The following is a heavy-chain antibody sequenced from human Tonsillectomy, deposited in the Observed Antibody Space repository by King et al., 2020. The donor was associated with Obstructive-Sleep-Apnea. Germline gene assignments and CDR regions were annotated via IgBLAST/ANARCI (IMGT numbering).Heavy chain of an antibody. D-gene: IGHD6-13*01. Sequence: QLVQSGAEVKKPGESLRISCKGSGYRFTYYWITWVRQMPGKGLEWMGRIDPNDSYTNYSPSFQGHVTISADKSTTTAYLQWSSLKASDSAIYYCARDYSSTWSGGMDVWGQGTTVTVSS. V-gene: IGHV5-10-1*01. J-gene: IGHJ6*02. CDR2: IDPNDSYT. CDR1: GYRFTYYW. CDR3: ARDYSSTWSGGMDV.